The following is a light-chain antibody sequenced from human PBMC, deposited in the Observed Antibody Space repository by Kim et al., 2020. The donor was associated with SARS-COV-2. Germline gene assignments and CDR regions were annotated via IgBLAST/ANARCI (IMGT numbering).Light chain of an antibody. Sequence: EIVLTQSPGPLSLSPGERATLSCTASQSIGSTYLAWYQQKPGQAPRLLIYGASSRATGIPDRFTGTGTGTDFTLTISRLEPEDFAVYYCQHYSSSSPYTFGQGTKLEI. CDR2: GAS. CDR1: QSIGSTY. CDR3: QHYSSSSPYT. V-gene: IGKV3-20*01. J-gene: IGKJ2*01.